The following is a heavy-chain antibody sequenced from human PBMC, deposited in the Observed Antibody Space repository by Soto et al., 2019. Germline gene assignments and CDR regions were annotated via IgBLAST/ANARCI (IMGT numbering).Heavy chain of an antibody. D-gene: IGHD3-16*02. CDR3: ASYLLSLRLYSYGMDV. Sequence: ASVKVSCKASGYTFTSYGISWVRQAPGQGLEWMGWISAYNGNTNYAQKLQGRVTMTTDTSTSTAYMELRSLRSDDTAVYYCASYLLSLRLYSYGMDVWGQGITVTGSS. CDR1: GYTFTSYG. CDR2: ISAYNGNT. J-gene: IGHJ6*02. V-gene: IGHV1-18*04.